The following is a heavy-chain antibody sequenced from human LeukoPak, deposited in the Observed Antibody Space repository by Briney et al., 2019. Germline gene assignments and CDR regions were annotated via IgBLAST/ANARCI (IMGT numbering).Heavy chain of an antibody. V-gene: IGHV1-2*02. CDR3: ARVLRFGSSGYYSLSY. J-gene: IGHJ4*02. CDR2: INPNSGGT. Sequence: ASVKVSCKASGYTFTGYYMHWVRQAPGQGLEWMGWINPNSGGTNYAQKFQGRVTMTRDTSISTAYMELSRLRPDDTAVYYCARVLRFGSSGYYSLSYWGQGTLVTVSS. D-gene: IGHD3-22*01. CDR1: GYTFTGYY.